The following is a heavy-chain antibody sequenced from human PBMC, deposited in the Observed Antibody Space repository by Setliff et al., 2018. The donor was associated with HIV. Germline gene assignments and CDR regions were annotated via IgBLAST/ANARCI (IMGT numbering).Heavy chain of an antibody. Sequence: GASVKVSCKASGYTFTSYYMHWVRQAPGQGLEWRGIISPSGGSASYAQKFQGRVTMTRDTSTSTVYMELSSLRSEDTAVYYCARRGGYSYATDAFDIWGQGTMVTVSS. CDR3: ARRGGYSYATDAFDI. D-gene: IGHD5-18*01. J-gene: IGHJ3*02. V-gene: IGHV1-46*01. CDR2: ISPSGGSA. CDR1: GYTFTSYY.